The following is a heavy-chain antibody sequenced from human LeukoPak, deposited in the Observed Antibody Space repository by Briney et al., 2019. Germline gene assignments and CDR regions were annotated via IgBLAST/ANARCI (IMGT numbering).Heavy chain of an antibody. D-gene: IGHD4-17*01. CDR2: INPNSGGT. CDR1: GYTFTSYD. Sequence: ASVKVSCKASGYTFTSYDINWVRQATGQGLEWMGWINPNSGGTNYAQKFQGRVTMTRDTSISTAYMELSRLRSDDTAVYYCARLPYGDVDYWGQGTLVTVSS. CDR3: ARLPYGDVDY. J-gene: IGHJ4*02. V-gene: IGHV1-2*02.